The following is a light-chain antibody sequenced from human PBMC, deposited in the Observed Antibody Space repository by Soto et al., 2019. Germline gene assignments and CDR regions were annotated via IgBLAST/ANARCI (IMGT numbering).Light chain of an antibody. CDR3: QQYGSSPLT. V-gene: IGKV3-20*01. CDR1: QSVSSY. J-gene: IGKJ4*01. CDR2: GAS. Sequence: EIVLTQSPATLSLSPGERATLSCRASQSVSSYLAWYQQKPGQAPRPLIYGASSRATAIPDRFSGSGSGTDFTLTISRLEPEDFALYYCQQYGSSPLTFGGGTKVDI.